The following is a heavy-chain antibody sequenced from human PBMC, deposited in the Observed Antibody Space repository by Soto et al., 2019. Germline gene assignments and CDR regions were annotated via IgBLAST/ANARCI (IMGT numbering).Heavy chain of an antibody. CDR1: GFNFGDYY. CDR2: ISGSGFTR. J-gene: IGHJ4*02. V-gene: IGHV3-11*01. D-gene: IGHD3-22*01. Sequence: PGGSLRLSCAASGFNFGDYYMTWIRQAPGKGLEWVSYISGSGFTRYYADSVKGRFTISRDNAKNSVLLQMNSLRVEDTAVYYCARVVDSGYYPDYWGQGTLVTVS. CDR3: ARVVDSGYYPDY.